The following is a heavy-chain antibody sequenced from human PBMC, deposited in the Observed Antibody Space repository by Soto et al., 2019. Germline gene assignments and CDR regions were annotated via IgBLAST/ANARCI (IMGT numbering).Heavy chain of an antibody. J-gene: IGHJ4*02. CDR2: IWYDGSNK. CDR3: ARASSDYYGSGSYSISGLPDY. Sequence: QVQLVESGGGVVQPGRSLRPSCAASGFTFSSYGMHWVRQAPGKGLEWVAVIWYDGSNKYYADSVKGRFTISRDNSKNTLYLQMNSLRAEDTAVYYCARASSDYYGSGSYSISGLPDYWGQGTLVTVSS. CDR1: GFTFSSYG. D-gene: IGHD3-10*01. V-gene: IGHV3-33*01.